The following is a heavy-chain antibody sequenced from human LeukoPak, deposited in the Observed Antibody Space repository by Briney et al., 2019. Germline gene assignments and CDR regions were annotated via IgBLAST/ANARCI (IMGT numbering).Heavy chain of an antibody. Sequence: GGSLRLSCAASGFTFSSYAMSWVRQAPGKGLEWVSAISVSVSITYYADSVKGRFTISRDNSRNTVYLQMNGLRAEDTAVYYCARDGSAPQDSYYGMDVWGQGTTVTVSS. CDR1: GFTFSSYA. CDR2: ISVSVSIT. V-gene: IGHV3-23*01. CDR3: ARDGSAPQDSYYGMDV. D-gene: IGHD2-15*01. J-gene: IGHJ6*02.